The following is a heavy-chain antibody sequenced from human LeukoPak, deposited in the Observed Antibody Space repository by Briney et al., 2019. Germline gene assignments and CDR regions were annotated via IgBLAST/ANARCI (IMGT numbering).Heavy chain of an antibody. J-gene: IGHJ4*02. CDR2: IIPIFGTA. Sequence: SVKFSCKASGGTFSSYAISWVRQAPGQGLEWMGGIIPIFGTANYAQKFQGRVTITADESTSTAYMEVSSLRSEDTAVYYCARDGYYDFWSGLFDYWGQGTLVTVSS. V-gene: IGHV1-69*13. CDR3: ARDGYYDFWSGLFDY. CDR1: GGTFSSYA. D-gene: IGHD3-3*01.